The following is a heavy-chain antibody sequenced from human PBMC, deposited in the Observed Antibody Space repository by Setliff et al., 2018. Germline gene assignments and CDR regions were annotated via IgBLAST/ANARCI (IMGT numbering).Heavy chain of an antibody. CDR2: ISAYNGKT. V-gene: IGHV1-18*01. Sequence: VASVKVSCKASGYTFTSFQINWVRQAPGQGLEWMGWISAYNGKTKYAQKFQGRVTMTTDTSTNTAYMEVRTLKSDDTAVYYCARETDPPHYDTSGHLDYWGQGTLVTVSS. CDR1: GYTFTSFQ. D-gene: IGHD3-22*01. CDR3: ARETDPPHYDTSGHLDY. J-gene: IGHJ4*02.